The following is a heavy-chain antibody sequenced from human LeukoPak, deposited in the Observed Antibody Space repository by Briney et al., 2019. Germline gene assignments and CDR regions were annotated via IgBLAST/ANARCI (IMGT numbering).Heavy chain of an antibody. Sequence: ASVKVSCKATGYTFTSYDINWVRQATGQGLEWMGWMNPNSGNTGYAQKFQGRVTITRNTSMSTAYMELSSLRSEDTAVYYCARAPGRARYYYYYMDVWGKGTTVTVSS. CDR2: MNPNSGNT. CDR3: ARAPGRARYYYYYMDV. J-gene: IGHJ6*03. V-gene: IGHV1-8*03. D-gene: IGHD4/OR15-4a*01. CDR1: GYTFTSYD.